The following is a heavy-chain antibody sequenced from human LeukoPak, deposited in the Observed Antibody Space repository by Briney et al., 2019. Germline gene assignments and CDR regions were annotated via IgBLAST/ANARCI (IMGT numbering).Heavy chain of an antibody. CDR3: ARGGGGEYSSGWYDY. Sequence: SETLSLTCTVSGGSISSYYWSWIRQPPGKGLEWIGYIYYSGATNYNPSLKSRVTISVATSKNQFSLNLSSVTAADTAVYYCARGGGGEYSSGWYDYWGQGTLVTVSS. V-gene: IGHV4-59*01. D-gene: IGHD6-19*01. CDR2: IYYSGAT. J-gene: IGHJ4*02. CDR1: GGSISSYY.